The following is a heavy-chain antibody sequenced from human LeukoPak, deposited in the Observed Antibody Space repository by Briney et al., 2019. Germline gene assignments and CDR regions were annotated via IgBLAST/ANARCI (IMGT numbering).Heavy chain of an antibody. D-gene: IGHD6-19*01. J-gene: IGHJ3*02. CDR1: GFAFDDYA. Sequence: GRSLRLSCAASGFAFDDYAMHWVRQAPGKGLEWVSGISWNSGSIGYADSVKGRFTISRDNAKNSLYLQMNSLRAEDTALYYCAKVKIPSGWYVFAFDIWGQGTMVTVSP. CDR3: AKVKIPSGWYVFAFDI. V-gene: IGHV3-9*01. CDR2: ISWNSGSI.